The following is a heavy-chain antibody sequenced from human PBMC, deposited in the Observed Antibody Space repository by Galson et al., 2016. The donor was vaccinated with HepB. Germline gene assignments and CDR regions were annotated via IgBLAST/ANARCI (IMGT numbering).Heavy chain of an antibody. CDR3: AKDIQQWLVRGNDAFDI. CDR1: GFTFSSHA. V-gene: IGHV3-23*01. D-gene: IGHD6-19*01. Sequence: SLRLSCAASGFTFSSHAMSWVRQAPGKGLEWVSAISVVDDETYYADSAKGRFTLSRDNSRTTLYLQMNSLRAEDTALYYCAKDIQQWLVRGNDAFDIWGQGTMVTVSS. J-gene: IGHJ3*02. CDR2: ISVVDDET.